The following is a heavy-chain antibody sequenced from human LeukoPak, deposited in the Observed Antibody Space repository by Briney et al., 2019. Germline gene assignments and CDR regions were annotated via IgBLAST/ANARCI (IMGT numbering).Heavy chain of an antibody. J-gene: IGHJ4*02. D-gene: IGHD1-26*01. CDR2: IYHSGST. CDR3: ARQEGGSWDYFDY. Sequence: SETLSLTCAVSGYSISSGYYWGWIRQPPGKGLEWIGSIYHSGSTYYNPSLKSRVTISVDTSKSQFSLKLSSVTAADTAVYYCARQEGGSWDYFDYWGQGTLVTVSS. V-gene: IGHV4-38-2*01. CDR1: GYSISSGYY.